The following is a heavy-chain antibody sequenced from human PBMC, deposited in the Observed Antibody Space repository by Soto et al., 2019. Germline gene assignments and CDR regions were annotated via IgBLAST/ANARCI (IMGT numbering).Heavy chain of an antibody. CDR3: ANTRVYSSGWNTYDYYGMDV. D-gene: IGHD6-19*01. V-gene: IGHV3-23*01. J-gene: IGHJ6*04. CDR2: ISGSGGST. CDR1: GFTFSSYA. Sequence: EVQLLESGGGLVQPGGSLSLSCAASGFTFSSYAMSWDRQAPEKGLEWVSAISGSGGSTYYADSVKGRFTISRDNSKDTLYLQMNSLRAEDTAVYYCANTRVYSSGWNTYDYYGMDVWGEGTTVTFSS.